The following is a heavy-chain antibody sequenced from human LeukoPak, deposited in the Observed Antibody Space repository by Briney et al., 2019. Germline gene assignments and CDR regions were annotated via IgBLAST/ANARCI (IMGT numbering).Heavy chain of an antibody. D-gene: IGHD2-8*01. CDR2: VSGDGRTT. CDR1: GFTFTSHL. CDR3: VRTTNGPEH. V-gene: IGHV3-74*01. J-gene: IGHJ1*01. Sequence: GGSLRLSCASSGFTFTSHLIHWVRQPPGKGLVWVSRVSGDGRTTNYADSVKGRFTISRDNAKNTVYLQMDSLRVEDTAVYYCVRTTNGPEHWGQGTLVTVSS.